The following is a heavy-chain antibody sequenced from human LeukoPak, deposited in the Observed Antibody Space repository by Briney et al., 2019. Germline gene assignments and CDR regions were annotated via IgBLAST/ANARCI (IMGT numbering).Heavy chain of an antibody. CDR1: GFTFSSYA. D-gene: IGHD1-1*01. CDR2: IGGGGGDT. J-gene: IGHJ4*02. V-gene: IGHV3-23*01. CDR3: AKDPPTTGTTFDN. Sequence: PGGSLRLSCAASGFTFSSYAMSWVRQAPGKGLEWVSSIGGGGGDTYYADSVKGRFTISRDNSKNTLYLQMNSLRVEDTAVYYCAKDPPTTGTTFDNWGRGTLVTVSS.